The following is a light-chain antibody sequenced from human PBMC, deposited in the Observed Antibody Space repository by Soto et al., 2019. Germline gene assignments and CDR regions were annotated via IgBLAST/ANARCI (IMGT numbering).Light chain of an antibody. J-gene: IGKJ5*01. Sequence: EIVLTQSPGTLSLSPGERATLSCRASQSVSSSYLAWYQQKPGQAPRLLIYGASSRATGIPDRFSGSGSGTDFTLTIRRLEPEDFAVYYCHQRSNWPPDTFGQGTRLEIK. CDR3: HQRSNWPPDT. V-gene: IGKV3D-20*02. CDR2: GAS. CDR1: QSVSSSY.